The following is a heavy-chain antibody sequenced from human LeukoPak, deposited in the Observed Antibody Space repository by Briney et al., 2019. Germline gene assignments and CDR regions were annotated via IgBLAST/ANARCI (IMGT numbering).Heavy chain of an antibody. J-gene: IGHJ6*03. Sequence: ASVKVSCKASGYTFTGYFMNWVRQAPGQGPEWMGWINPKSGGTNYVQKFQGRVSMTRDTSTSTFFMELRRLTSDDTAVYYCARDLWGSSSGGGYSGNYYYYYMDVWGKGTTVTVSS. CDR3: ARDLWGSSSGGGYSGNYYYYYMDV. D-gene: IGHD6-6*01. CDR2: INPKSGGT. V-gene: IGHV1-2*02. CDR1: GYTFTGYF.